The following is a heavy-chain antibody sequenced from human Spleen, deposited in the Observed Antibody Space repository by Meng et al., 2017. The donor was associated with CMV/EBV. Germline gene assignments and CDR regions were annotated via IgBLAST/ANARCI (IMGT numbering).Heavy chain of an antibody. D-gene: IGHD3-3*01. CDR2: ISSSSRDI. J-gene: IGHJ6*02. CDR3: AREKYYDFWGGYSLHYYYGMDA. V-gene: IGHV3-21*05. CDR1: GFTFSHYS. Sequence: GGSLRLSCVASGFTFSHYSISWVRQAPGKGLEWVSYISSSSRDIYYAESVKGRFTISRDNAHDSLYLEMNSLRAEDTAVYYCAREKYYDFWGGYSLHYYYGMDAWGQGTTVTVSS.